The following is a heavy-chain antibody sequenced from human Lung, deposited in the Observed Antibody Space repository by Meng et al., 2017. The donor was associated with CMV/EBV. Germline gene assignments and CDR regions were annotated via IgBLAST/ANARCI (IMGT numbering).Heavy chain of an antibody. CDR3: ARVGLAMDV. J-gene: IGHJ6*02. CDR1: GFNFDDYA. V-gene: IGHV3-9*01. CDR2: ISWNSGTR. Sequence: SCAASGFNFDDYAMHWVRQAPGKGLEWVSGISWNSGTRGYAASAKGRFTISRDNAKNVLYLQMNSLRPEDTALYYCARVGLAMDVWGQGTTVTVSS.